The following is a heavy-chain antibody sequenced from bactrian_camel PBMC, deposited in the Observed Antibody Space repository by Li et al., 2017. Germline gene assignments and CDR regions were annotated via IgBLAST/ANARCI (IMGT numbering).Heavy chain of an antibody. J-gene: IGHJ4*01. Sequence: HVQLVESGGGSVQAGESLRLSCAVSGYSKTNYFLAWFRQASGKEREGVAALDSDGDTNYANSVKGRFTISRDNAKNTFYLQLNSLKTEDTAMYYCAKDQDGGSYYRDFVDWGQGTQVTVS. CDR2: LDSDGDT. D-gene: IGHD2*01. CDR3: AKDQDGGSYYRDFVD. CDR1: GYSKTNYF. V-gene: IGHV3S1*01.